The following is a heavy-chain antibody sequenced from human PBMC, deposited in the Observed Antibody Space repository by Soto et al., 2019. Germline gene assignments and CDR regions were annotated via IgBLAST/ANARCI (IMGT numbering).Heavy chain of an antibody. D-gene: IGHD3-10*01. CDR1: GFTVSSNY. J-gene: IGHJ3*02. Sequence: EVQLVESGGGLVQPGGSLRLSCAASGFTVSSNYMSWVRQAPGKGLEWVSVIYSGGSTYYADSVKGRFTISRDNSKNTLYLQMNSLRAEDTAVYYCARGGYYYGSGSYPDAFDIWGQGTMVTVST. CDR3: ARGGYYYGSGSYPDAFDI. V-gene: IGHV3-66*01. CDR2: IYSGGST.